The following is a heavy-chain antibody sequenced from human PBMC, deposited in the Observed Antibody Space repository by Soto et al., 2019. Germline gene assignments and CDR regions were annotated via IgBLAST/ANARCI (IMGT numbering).Heavy chain of an antibody. CDR1: GFTFGDYA. D-gene: IGHD6-19*01. CDR2: IRSKAYGGTT. J-gene: IGHJ6*02. Sequence: PGVPLRLSCTAAGFTFGDYAMSWFRQAPGKGLEWVGFIRSKAYGGTTEYAASVKGRFTISRDDSKSIAYLQMNSLKTEDTAVYYCTRSKLRDSSGWQFPILYYYGMDVWGQGTTVTVSS. V-gene: IGHV3-49*03. CDR3: TRSKLRDSSGWQFPILYYYGMDV.